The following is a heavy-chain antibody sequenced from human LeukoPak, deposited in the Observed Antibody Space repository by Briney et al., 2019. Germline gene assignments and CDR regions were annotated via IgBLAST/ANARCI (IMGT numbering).Heavy chain of an antibody. CDR2: INSDGSST. CDR1: GFTFSSYW. D-gene: IGHD3-10*01. Sequence: PGGSLRLSCAASGFTFSSYWMHWVRQAPGKGLVWVSRINSDGSSTNYADSVKGRFTISRDNAQNTLYLQMNSLRAEDTAMYYCARGLGATNWFDPWGQGTLVTVSS. J-gene: IGHJ5*02. CDR3: ARGLGATNWFDP. V-gene: IGHV3-74*01.